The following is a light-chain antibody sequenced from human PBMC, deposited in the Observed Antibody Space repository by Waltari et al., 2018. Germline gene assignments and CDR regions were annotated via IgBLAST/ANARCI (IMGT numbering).Light chain of an antibody. CDR1: TRDTGGSNY. J-gene: IGLJ1*01. CDR3: NSYAGNNSYV. V-gene: IGLV2-8*01. Sequence: QSALTQPPSASGSPGQSVTISCPATTRDTGGSNYVSWYQQHPGKAPKLLISEVYHRPSGVPDRFSGSKSGNTASLTVSGLQAEDEADYFCNSYAGNNSYVFGTGTKVTVL. CDR2: EVY.